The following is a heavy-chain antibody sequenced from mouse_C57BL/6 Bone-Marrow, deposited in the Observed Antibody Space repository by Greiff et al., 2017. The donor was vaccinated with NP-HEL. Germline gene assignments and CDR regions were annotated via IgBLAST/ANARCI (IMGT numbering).Heavy chain of an antibody. V-gene: IGHV1-19*01. CDR3: ARKDGSSPFYYFDY. CDR1: GYTFTDYY. Sequence: DVKLQESGPVLVKPGASVKMSCKASGYTFTDYYMNWVKQSHGKSLEWIGVINPYNGGTSYNQKFKGKATLTVDKSSSTAYMELNSLTSEDSAVYYCARKDGSSPFYYFDYWGQGTTLTVSS. J-gene: IGHJ2*01. CDR2: INPYNGGT. D-gene: IGHD1-1*01.